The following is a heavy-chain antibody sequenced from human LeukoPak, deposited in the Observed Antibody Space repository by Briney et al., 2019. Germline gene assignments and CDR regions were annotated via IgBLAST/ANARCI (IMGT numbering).Heavy chain of an antibody. CDR2: IYHSGST. CDR1: GGSISSGGYS. J-gene: IGHJ5*02. Sequence: PSQTLSLTCAVSGGSISSGGYSWSWIRQPPGNGLEWIGYIYHSGSTYYNPSLKSRVTISVDRSKNQFSLKLSPVTAADTAVYYCARARVPIAAAGTGWFDPWGQGTLVTVSS. V-gene: IGHV4-30-2*01. CDR3: ARARVPIAAAGTGWFDP. D-gene: IGHD6-13*01.